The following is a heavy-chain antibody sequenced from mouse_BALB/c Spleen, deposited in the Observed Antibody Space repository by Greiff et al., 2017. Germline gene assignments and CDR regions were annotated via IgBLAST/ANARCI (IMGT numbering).Heavy chain of an antibody. CDR1: GFTFSDYY. Sequence: EVHLVESGGGLVKPGGSLKLSCAASGFTFSDYYMYWVRQTPEKRLEWVATISDGGSYTYYPDSVKGRFTISRDNAKNNLYLQMSSLKSEDTAMYYCARGLLWYAMDYWGQGTSVTVSS. J-gene: IGHJ4*01. V-gene: IGHV5-4*02. D-gene: IGHD2-10*01. CDR3: ARGLLWYAMDY. CDR2: ISDGGSYT.